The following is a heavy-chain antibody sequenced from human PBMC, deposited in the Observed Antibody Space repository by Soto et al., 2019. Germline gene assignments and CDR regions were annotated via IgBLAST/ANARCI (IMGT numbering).Heavy chain of an antibody. Sequence: EVRLVESGGGLVQPGGSLRLSCAASGFTFSSYWMNRVRQAPGKGLEWVANIKEDGSEKYHIDSVKGRFTISRDNAKNSLYLQMNSLRAEDTAVYYCARESLDIVATIGELDYWGQGTLVTVSS. CDR3: ARESLDIVATIGELDY. J-gene: IGHJ4*02. D-gene: IGHD5-12*01. CDR2: IKEDGSEK. CDR1: GFTFSSYW. V-gene: IGHV3-7*01.